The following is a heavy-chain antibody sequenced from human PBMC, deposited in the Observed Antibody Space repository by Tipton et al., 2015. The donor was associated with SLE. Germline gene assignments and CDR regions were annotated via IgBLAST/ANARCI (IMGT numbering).Heavy chain of an antibody. J-gene: IGHJ4*02. CDR1: GGSFTMYY. D-gene: IGHD5-12*01. CDR3: ARESGYDWGDFDY. V-gene: IGHV4-34*01. Sequence: TLSLTCAVSGGSFTMYYWSWIRQSPRKGLEWIGEINHSGSTNYNPSLKARVTLSAVTSKNQVSLRLTSVTAADTAVYYCARESGYDWGDFDYWGQGTLVTVSS. CDR2: INHSGST.